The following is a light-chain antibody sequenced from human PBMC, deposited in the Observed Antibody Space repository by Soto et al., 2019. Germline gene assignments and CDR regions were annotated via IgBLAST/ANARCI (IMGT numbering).Light chain of an antibody. CDR3: QQLYTLPFT. CDR1: HDISTF. V-gene: IGKV1-9*01. J-gene: IGKJ5*01. Sequence: DIQLTQSPSLLSASIGDRFTITCLASHDISTFLAWYQPKPGKAPKLLIYEASTLQSGVPSRFSGSGSGTEFTLTISGLLPEDFAAYHCQQLYTLPFTFGQGTRLEIK. CDR2: EAS.